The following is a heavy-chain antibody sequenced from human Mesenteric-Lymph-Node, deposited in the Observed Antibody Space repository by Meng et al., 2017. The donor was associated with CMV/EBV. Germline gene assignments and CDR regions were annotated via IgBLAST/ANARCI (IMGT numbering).Heavy chain of an antibody. V-gene: IGHV4-59*01. CDR1: GGSISSYY. J-gene: IGHJ4*02. Sequence: SETLSLTCTVSGGSISSYYWSWIRQTPGKGLEWIGYTYHSGSTNYNPSLRSRITISVDTSKKQFSLKLSSVTAADTAVYYCARIRGSSVVDYWGQGTLVTVSS. D-gene: IGHD6-6*01. CDR3: ARIRGSSVVDY. CDR2: TYHSGST.